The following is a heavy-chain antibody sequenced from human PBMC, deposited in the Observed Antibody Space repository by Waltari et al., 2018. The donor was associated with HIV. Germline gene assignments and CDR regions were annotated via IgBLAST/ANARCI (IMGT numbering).Heavy chain of an antibody. CDR1: GYTFTNYF. J-gene: IGHJ4*02. CDR3: ATQSLDY. V-gene: IGHV1-46*01. Sequence: QVQLVQSGSEVKKPGASVKVSCKASGYTFTNYFINWVRQAPGQGLEWVGIINPGSGNSKITQKFQGRIIMTSDTSTSTVYMEVSSLGSADPAIYYWATQSLDYWGQGTQVTVSS. CDR2: INPGSGNS.